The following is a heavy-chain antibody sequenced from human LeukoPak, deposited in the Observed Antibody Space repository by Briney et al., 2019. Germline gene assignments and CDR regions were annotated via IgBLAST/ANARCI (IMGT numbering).Heavy chain of an antibody. D-gene: IGHD1-26*01. Sequence: SETLSLTCTVSGGSISSYYWSWIRQPPGKGLEWIGYIYYSGSTNYNPSLKSRVTMSVDTSKNQFSLKLSSVTAADTAVYYCARDSGSYYRAEYFQHWGQGTLVTVSS. CDR2: IYYSGST. V-gene: IGHV4-59*12. CDR3: ARDSGSYYRAEYFQH. J-gene: IGHJ1*01. CDR1: GGSISSYY.